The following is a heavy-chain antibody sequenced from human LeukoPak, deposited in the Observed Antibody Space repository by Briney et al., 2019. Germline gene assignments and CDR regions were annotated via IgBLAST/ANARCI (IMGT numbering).Heavy chain of an antibody. D-gene: IGHD6-13*01. V-gene: IGHV4-31*03. CDR2: IYYSGST. CDR3: ARDARIAAAGFSRGVDY. J-gene: IGHJ4*02. Sequence: SETLSLTCTVSGGPISSGGYYWSWIRQHPGKGLEWIGYIYYSGSTYYNPSLKSRVTISVDTSKNQFSLKLSSVTAADTAVYYCARDARIAAAGFSRGVDYWGQGTLVTVSS. CDR1: GGPISSGGYY.